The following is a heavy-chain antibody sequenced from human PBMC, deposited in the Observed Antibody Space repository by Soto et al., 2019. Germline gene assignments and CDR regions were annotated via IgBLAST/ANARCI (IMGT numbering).Heavy chain of an antibody. Sequence: VPCKASGYSFTSYSISWVRQAPGQGLEWMGWINANNGNTNYAQKFQGRVTMTTDTSTSTAYMELRSLRSDDTAVYYCARELRDYLYWGQGTLVTVSS. CDR3: ARELRDYLY. D-gene: IGHD3-16*01. V-gene: IGHV1-18*04. CDR2: INANNGNT. J-gene: IGHJ4*02. CDR1: GYSFTSYS.